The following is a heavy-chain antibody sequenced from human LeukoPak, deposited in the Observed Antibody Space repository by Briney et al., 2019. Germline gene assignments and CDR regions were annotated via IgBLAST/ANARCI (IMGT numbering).Heavy chain of an antibody. CDR2: ISYDGSNK. CDR3: ARGGGSYGPIDY. CDR1: GFTFSSYA. V-gene: IGHV3-30*04. Sequence: GGSLRLSCAASGFTFSSYAMHWVRQAPGKGLEWVAVISYDGSNKYYADSVKGRFTISRDNSKNTLYLQMNSLRAEDTAVYYCARGGGSYGPIDYWGQGTLVTVSS. J-gene: IGHJ4*02. D-gene: IGHD1-26*01.